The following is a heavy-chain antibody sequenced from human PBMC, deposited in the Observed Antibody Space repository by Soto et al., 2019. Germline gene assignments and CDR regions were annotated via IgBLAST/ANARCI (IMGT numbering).Heavy chain of an antibody. J-gene: IGHJ4*02. CDR1: GYSFPDYG. Sequence: QVQLVQSGTEVKKPGASVKVSCKTSGYSFPDYGVTWVRQAPGEGLQWMGWSAAYNDDTDYAQDFQGRVTMTTDTSTSTAYMELRSLRSDDTAVYFCARSRSSAMVTSDYWGQGNLVTVSS. D-gene: IGHD2-2*01. CDR3: ARSRSSAMVTSDY. V-gene: IGHV1-18*01. CDR2: SAAYNDDT.